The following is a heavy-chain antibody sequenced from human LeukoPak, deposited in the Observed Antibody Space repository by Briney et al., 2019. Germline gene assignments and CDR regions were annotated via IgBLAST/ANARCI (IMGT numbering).Heavy chain of an antibody. CDR1: GGSISSSSYY. V-gene: IGHV4-39*01. J-gene: IGHJ6*02. D-gene: IGHD6-6*01. Sequence: SETLSLTCTVSGGSISSSSYYWGWIRQPPGKGLEWIGSIYYSGSTYYNPSLKSRVTISVDTSKNQFSLKLSSVTAADTAVYYCARHTWAYSSSSYGMDVWGQGTTVTVSS. CDR3: ARHTWAYSSSSYGMDV. CDR2: IYYSGST.